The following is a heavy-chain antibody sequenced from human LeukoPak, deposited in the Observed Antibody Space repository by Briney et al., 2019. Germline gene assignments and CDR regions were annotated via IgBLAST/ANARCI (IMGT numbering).Heavy chain of an antibody. Sequence: GESLKTSCKGSGYSFTSYWIGWVRQMPGKGLEWMGIIYPGDSDTRYSPSFQGQVTISADKSISTAYLQWSSLKASDTAMYYCARYYCSSTSCYAWFDPWGQGTLVTVSS. CDR3: ARYYCSSTSCYAWFDP. CDR2: IYPGDSDT. CDR1: GYSFTSYW. D-gene: IGHD2-2*01. J-gene: IGHJ5*02. V-gene: IGHV5-51*01.